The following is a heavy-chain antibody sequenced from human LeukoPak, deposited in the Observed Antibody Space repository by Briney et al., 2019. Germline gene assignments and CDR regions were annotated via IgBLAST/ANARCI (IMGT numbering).Heavy chain of an antibody. CDR1: GYSISSGYH. CDR3: AREIVRGVPGW. CDR2: LYAAGNT. D-gene: IGHD3-10*01. Sequence: SETLSPPCAVSGYSISSGYHWGWPRQTPGKGLEWIGSLYAAGNTYYSPSLKSRVTISLDKSKNLFSLDLRSVTAADTAVYYCAREIVRGVPGWWGQGTLVTVSS. V-gene: IGHV4-38-2*02. J-gene: IGHJ4*02.